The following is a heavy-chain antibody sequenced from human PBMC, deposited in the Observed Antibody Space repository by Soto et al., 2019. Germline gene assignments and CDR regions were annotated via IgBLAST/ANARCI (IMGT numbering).Heavy chain of an antibody. CDR3: ARDGPYYYASRMDV. Sequence: EVQLVESGGGLVQPGGSLRLSCAASGIPVSSNYMTWVRQAPGKGLEWVSVLHSGGDTYYANSVKGRFTISRHDSTNTLFLQMISLTPEDTAVYYWARDGPYYYASRMDVWSQGTTVTVSS. V-gene: IGHV3-53*04. CDR1: GIPVSSNY. D-gene: IGHD3-10*01. J-gene: IGHJ6*02. CDR2: LHSGGDT.